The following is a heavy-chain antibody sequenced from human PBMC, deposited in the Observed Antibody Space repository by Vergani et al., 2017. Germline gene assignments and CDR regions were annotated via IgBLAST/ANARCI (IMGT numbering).Heavy chain of an antibody. D-gene: IGHD3-10*01. CDR1: GESFSSYY. CDR3: ARSLNYYGSGRGWFDP. CDR2: INHSGST. V-gene: IGHV4-34*02. J-gene: IGHJ5*02. Sequence: QVQLQQWGAGVVKPSGTLSLTCAVFGESFSSYYWSWIRQPPGKGLEWIGEINHSGSTNYNPSLKSRVTISVDTSKNQFSLKLSSVTAADTAVYYCARSLNYYGSGRGWFDPWGQGTLVTVSS.